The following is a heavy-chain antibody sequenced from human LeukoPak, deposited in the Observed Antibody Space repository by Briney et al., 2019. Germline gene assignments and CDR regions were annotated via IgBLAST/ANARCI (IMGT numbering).Heavy chain of an antibody. CDR3: ARVLLTSKTGYYMDV. D-gene: IGHD4-11*01. Sequence: SETLSLTCTVSGGSISSSSYYWGWIRQPPGKGLECIVYFFYSGSTNYNPSLKSRVTISVDTSKNQFSLKLTSVTAADTAMYYCARVLLTSKTGYYMDVWGKGTTVTVSS. J-gene: IGHJ6*03. CDR1: GGSISSSSYY. CDR2: FFYSGST. V-gene: IGHV4-61*05.